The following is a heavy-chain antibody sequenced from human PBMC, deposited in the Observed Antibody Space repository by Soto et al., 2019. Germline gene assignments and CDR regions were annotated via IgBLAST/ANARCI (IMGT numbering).Heavy chain of an antibody. Sequence: PGGSLRLSCAASGFTFSSYWMHWVRQAPGKGLVWVSRINSDGSSTSYADSVKGRFTISRDNAKNTLYLQMNSLRAEDTAVYYCARRDIVYYYYYGMDVLGQGTTVTVSS. J-gene: IGHJ6*02. CDR2: INSDGSST. D-gene: IGHD5-12*01. V-gene: IGHV3-74*01. CDR3: ARRDIVYYYYYGMDV. CDR1: GFTFSSYW.